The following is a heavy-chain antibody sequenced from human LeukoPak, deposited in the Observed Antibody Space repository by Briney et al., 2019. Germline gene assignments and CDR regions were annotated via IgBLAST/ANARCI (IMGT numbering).Heavy chain of an antibody. J-gene: IGHJ4*02. CDR3: ARGLYSGYDYLGF. D-gene: IGHD5-12*01. CDR1: GFSFRSFS. CDR2: ISDSGGTI. Sequence: SGGSLRLSCEGSGFSFRSFSMNWVRQAPGKGLEWVSYISDSGGTIYYGDSVKGRFTISRDNAKNSLYLQMNSLRAEDTAIYYCARGLYSGYDYLGFWGQGTLVTVSS. V-gene: IGHV3-48*01.